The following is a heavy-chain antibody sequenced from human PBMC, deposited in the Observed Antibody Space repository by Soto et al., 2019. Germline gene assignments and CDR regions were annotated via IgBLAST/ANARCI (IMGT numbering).Heavy chain of an antibody. CDR2: IYYSGST. J-gene: IGHJ6*03. D-gene: IGHD4-17*01. Sequence: PSETLSLTCTVSGGSISSYYWSWIRQPPGKGLEWIGYIYYSGSTNYNPSLKSRVTISVDTSKNQFSLKLSSVTAADTAVYYCARDRADYGEGGYYYYYMDVWGKGTTVT. CDR1: GGSISSYY. V-gene: IGHV4-59*01. CDR3: ARDRADYGEGGYYYYYMDV.